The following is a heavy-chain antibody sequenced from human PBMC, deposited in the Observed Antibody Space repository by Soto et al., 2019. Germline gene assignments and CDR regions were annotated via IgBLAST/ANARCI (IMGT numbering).Heavy chain of an antibody. Sequence: GGSLRLSCAASGFPFTKAWMTWVRQAPGKGLEWVGRIRSKTSSETREYAAPVKGRFTISRDNSNSTLYLQMNSLRAEDTAVYYCAKSLDGVPVQEFDPRGQGTLVTVSS. CDR2: IRSKTSSETR. CDR3: AKSLDGVPVQEFDP. CDR1: GFPFTKAW. V-gene: IGHV3-15*01. J-gene: IGHJ5*02. D-gene: IGHD3-3*01.